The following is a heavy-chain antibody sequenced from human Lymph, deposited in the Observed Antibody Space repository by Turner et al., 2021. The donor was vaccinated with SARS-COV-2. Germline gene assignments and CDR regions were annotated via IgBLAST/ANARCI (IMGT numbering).Heavy chain of an antibody. V-gene: IGHV4-59*08. Sequence: QVQLQESGPGLVRPSETLSLTSTVRGVSISSQSWSWIRQSPGRGLEWIGYFYKIGSIDYNPTLRSRVTIAVDTSKNQLSMNLISMTAADTAVYYCARHQGSTSGYDHGMNVWGQGTAVIVSS. D-gene: IGHD1-1*01. CDR1: GVSISSQS. CDR2: FYKIGSI. J-gene: IGHJ6*02. CDR3: ARHQGSTSGYDHGMNV.